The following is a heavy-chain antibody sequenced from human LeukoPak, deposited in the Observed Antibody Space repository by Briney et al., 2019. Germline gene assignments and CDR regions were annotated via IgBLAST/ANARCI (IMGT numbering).Heavy chain of an antibody. CDR3: AKTQWKVGATDYFDY. Sequence: GGSLRLSCAASGFAFNNYAMTWVRQAPGKGLEWVSNINDNGGQRHYADSVKGRFTISRDNSKNTLFLQMDSLRAEDTAVYYCAKTQWKVGATDYFDYSGQGILVTVSS. J-gene: IGHJ4*02. CDR1: GFAFNNYA. V-gene: IGHV3-23*01. CDR2: INDNGGQR. D-gene: IGHD1-26*01.